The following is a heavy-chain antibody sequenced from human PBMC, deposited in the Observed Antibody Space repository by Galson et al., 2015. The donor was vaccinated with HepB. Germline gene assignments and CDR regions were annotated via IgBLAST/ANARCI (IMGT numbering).Heavy chain of an antibody. CDR3: AKDRQYFGLDYYYYGMDV. Sequence: SLRLSCAASGFTFSNYGMHWVRQTPGKGLEWVAVISYDGSNKYYADSVKGRFTISRDNSKNTVYLQMHSLRPEDSAVYYCAKDRQYFGLDYYYYGMDVWGQGTTVTVSS. J-gene: IGHJ6*02. CDR1: GFTFSNYG. D-gene: IGHD3-10*01. CDR2: ISYDGSNK. V-gene: IGHV3-30*18.